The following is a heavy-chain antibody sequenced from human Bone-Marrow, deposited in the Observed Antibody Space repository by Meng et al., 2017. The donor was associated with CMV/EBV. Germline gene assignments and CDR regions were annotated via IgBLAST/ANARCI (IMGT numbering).Heavy chain of an antibody. J-gene: IGHJ4*02. CDR3: ARGYILRSIVVVIAMGLTD. D-gene: IGHD2-21*01. V-gene: IGHV4-34*01. CDR1: GGSFSGYY. CDR2: INHSGST. Sequence: SQTLSLTCAVYGGSFSGYYWSWIRQPPGKGLEWIGEINHSGSTNYNPSLKSRVTISVDTSKNQFSLKLSSVTAADTAVYYCARGYILRSIVVVIAMGLTDWGQGTRVTGSS.